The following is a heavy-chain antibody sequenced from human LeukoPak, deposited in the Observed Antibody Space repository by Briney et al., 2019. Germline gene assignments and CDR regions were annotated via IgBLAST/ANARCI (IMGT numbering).Heavy chain of an antibody. CDR3: VRIPNSANFPNWFDP. Sequence: PGGSLRLSCAASAFTFSSSTMNWVRRAPGKGLEWVSSISSGSDYIYYADSVKGRFTISRDNPKNSLYLQMNSLRAEDTAVYYCVRIPNSANFPNWFDPWGQGTLVTVSS. CDR1: AFTFSSST. J-gene: IGHJ5*02. V-gene: IGHV3-21*01. D-gene: IGHD4/OR15-4a*01. CDR2: ISSGSDYI.